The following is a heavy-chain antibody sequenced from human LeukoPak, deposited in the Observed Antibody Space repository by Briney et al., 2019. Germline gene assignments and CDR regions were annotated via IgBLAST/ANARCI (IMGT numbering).Heavy chain of an antibody. V-gene: IGHV3-30*04. CDR2: ISYDGSNK. CDR1: GFTFSSYA. Sequence: GRSLRLSCAASGFTFSSYAMHWVRQAPGKGLEWVAVISYDGSNKYYADSVKGRFTISRDNSKNTLYLQMNGLRAEDTAVYYCARDPKNYGWNDGAYDYYYYGMDVWGQGTTVTVSS. CDR3: ARDPKNYGWNDGAYDYYYYGMDV. D-gene: IGHD1-1*01. J-gene: IGHJ6*02.